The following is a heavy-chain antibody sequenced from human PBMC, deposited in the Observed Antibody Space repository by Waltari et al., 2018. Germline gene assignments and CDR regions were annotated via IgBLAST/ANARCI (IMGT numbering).Heavy chain of an antibody. CDR1: GGSFSDYY. CDR2: INRGGST. V-gene: IGHV4-34*01. D-gene: IGHD2-2*01. Sequence: QVQLQQWGAGLLKPSETLSLTCAVYGGSFSDYYWTWIRQPPGKGLEWIGGINRGGSTNPKASLNGGVTISVDSSKTRFSLRLTSVAAADTAVYYCARGACSDTSCYANYYYMDVWGKGTAVTVSS. J-gene: IGHJ6*03. CDR3: ARGACSDTSCYANYYYMDV.